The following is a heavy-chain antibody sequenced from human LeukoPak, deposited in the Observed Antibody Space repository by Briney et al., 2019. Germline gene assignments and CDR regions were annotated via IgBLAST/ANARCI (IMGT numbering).Heavy chain of an antibody. CDR3: AKASYFDSLLLDY. V-gene: IGHV1-2*02. CDR1: GYTFTGYY. CDR2: INPNSGDT. J-gene: IGHJ4*02. Sequence: ASVTVSCKASGYTFTGYYMHWVRQAPGQGLEWMGWINPNSGDTNYAQKFQGRVTITRDTSNSTAYMELSRLRSADTAVYYCAKASYFDSLLLDYWGQGTLVTVSS. D-gene: IGHD3-9*01.